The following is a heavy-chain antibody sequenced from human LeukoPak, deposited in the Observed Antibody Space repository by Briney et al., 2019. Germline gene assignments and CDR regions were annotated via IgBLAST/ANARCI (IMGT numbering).Heavy chain of an antibody. CDR2: ISGSGGGT. CDR3: AKGPHDYDSSGYFSDY. Sequence: PGGSLRLSCAASGFTFSSYAMSWVRQAPGKGLEWVSAISGSGGGTYYGGSVKGRFTISRDNSKNTLHLQMNSLRAEDTAVYYCAKGPHDYDSSGYFSDYWGQGTLVTVSS. V-gene: IGHV3-23*01. CDR1: GFTFSSYA. D-gene: IGHD3-22*01. J-gene: IGHJ4*02.